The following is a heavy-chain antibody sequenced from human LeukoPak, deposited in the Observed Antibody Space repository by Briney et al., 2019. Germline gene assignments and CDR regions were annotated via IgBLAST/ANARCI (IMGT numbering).Heavy chain of an antibody. J-gene: IGHJ2*01. D-gene: IGHD1-26*01. CDR1: GFTFSSYW. V-gene: IGHV3-48*04. Sequence: GGSLRLSCAASGFTFSSYWMSWVRQAPGKGLEWVSYISSSGSTIYYADSVKGRFTISRDNAKNSLFLQMNSLRAEDTAVYYCVRWIASGSGIYWYFDVWGRGTLVTVSS. CDR2: ISSSGSTI. CDR3: VRWIASGSGIYWYFDV.